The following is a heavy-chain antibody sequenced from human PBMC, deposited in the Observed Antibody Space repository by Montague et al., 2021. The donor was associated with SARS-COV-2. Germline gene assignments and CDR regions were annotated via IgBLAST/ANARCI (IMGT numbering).Heavy chain of an antibody. CDR2: IYYTGNT. CDR1: GGSITNNIDY. V-gene: IGHV4-39*02. Sequence: SETLSLTCTVSGGSITNNIDYWAWIRQPPGKGLEWIGSIYYTGNTYYNPSLKSRVTISVVTSKNHFTLKLSSVIAAETAVYYCARLKRYFDSSGSPPAFDFWGQGTKVTVSS. CDR3: ARLKRYFDSSGSPPAFDF. J-gene: IGHJ3*01. D-gene: IGHD3-22*01.